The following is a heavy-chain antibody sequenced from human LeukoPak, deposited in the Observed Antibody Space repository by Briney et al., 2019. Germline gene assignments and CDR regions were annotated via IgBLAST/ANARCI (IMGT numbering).Heavy chain of an antibody. J-gene: IGHJ4*02. CDR1: GGPFSSYA. D-gene: IGHD5-12*01. V-gene: IGHV1-69*13. Sequence: ASVKVSCKASGGPFSSYAISWVRQAPGQGLEWMGGIIPILGTANYAQKFQGRVTITADESTSTAYMELSSLRSEDTAVYYCARASGYDSTTSRGYDYWGQGTLVTVSS. CDR2: IIPILGTA. CDR3: ARASGYDSTTSRGYDY.